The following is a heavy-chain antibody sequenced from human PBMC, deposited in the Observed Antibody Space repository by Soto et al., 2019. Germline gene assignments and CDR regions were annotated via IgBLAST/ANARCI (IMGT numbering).Heavy chain of an antibody. Sequence: QVQLVQSGAEVKKPGSSVKVSCKASGGTFGNYAINWVRQAPGQGPEWMGGIIPIFGTANYAQKFQGRVTTTADESTSTVYMELSSLRSEDTAVYYCARGLSPASFAGGIPPNDAFDNWGQGTMVTVSS. D-gene: IGHD3-16*01. V-gene: IGHV1-69*01. CDR2: IIPIFGTA. CDR3: ARGLSPASFAGGIPPNDAFDN. CDR1: GGTFGNYA. J-gene: IGHJ3*02.